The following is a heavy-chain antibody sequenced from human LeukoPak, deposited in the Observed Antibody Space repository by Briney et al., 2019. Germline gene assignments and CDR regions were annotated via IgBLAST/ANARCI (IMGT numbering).Heavy chain of an antibody. D-gene: IGHD3-22*01. CDR1: GYTFTSYY. V-gene: IGHV1-18*04. CDR2: ISAYNGNT. Sequence: ASVKVSCKASGYTFTSYYMHWVRQAPGQGLEWMGWISAYNGNTNYAQKLQGRVTMTTDTSTSTAYMELRSLRSDDTAVYYCARDSYYDSSGYPFDYWGQGTLVTVSS. J-gene: IGHJ4*02. CDR3: ARDSYYDSSGYPFDY.